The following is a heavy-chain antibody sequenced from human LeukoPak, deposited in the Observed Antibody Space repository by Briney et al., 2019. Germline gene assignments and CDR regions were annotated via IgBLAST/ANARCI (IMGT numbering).Heavy chain of an antibody. Sequence: SQTLSLTCTVSGGSISSGGYYWSWIRQHPGKGLEWIGYIYYSGSTYYNPSLKSPVTISVDTSKNQFSLKLSSVTAADTAVYYCARILIAVAGTRAFDIWGQGTMVTVFS. J-gene: IGHJ3*02. CDR3: ARILIAVAGTRAFDI. D-gene: IGHD6-19*01. CDR1: GGSISSGGYY. CDR2: IYYSGST. V-gene: IGHV4-31*01.